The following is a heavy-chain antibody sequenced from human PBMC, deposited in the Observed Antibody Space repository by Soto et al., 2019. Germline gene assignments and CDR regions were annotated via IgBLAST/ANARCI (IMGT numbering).Heavy chain of an antibody. V-gene: IGHV5-51*01. J-gene: IGHJ6*02. CDR1: GYSFTSYW. Sequence: GESLKISCKGSGYSFTSYWIGWVRQMPGKGLEWMGIIYPGDSDTRYSPSFQGQVTISADKSISTAYLQWSSLKASDTAMYYCARDRPHYGDYGYYYYGMDVWGQGTTVTVSS. CDR3: ARDRPHYGDYGYYYYGMDV. CDR2: IYPGDSDT. D-gene: IGHD4-17*01.